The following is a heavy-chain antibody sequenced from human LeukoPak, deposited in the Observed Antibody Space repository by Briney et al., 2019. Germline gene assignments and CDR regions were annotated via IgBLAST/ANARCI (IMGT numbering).Heavy chain of an antibody. CDR1: GYTFTSYG. CDR3: ARDRREYIAAAGPPDFDY. D-gene: IGHD6-13*01. J-gene: IGHJ4*02. Sequence: GASVKVSCKASGYTFTSYGISWVRQAPGQGLEWMGWISAYNGNTNYAQKVQGRVTMTTDTSTSTAYMELRSLRSDDTAVYYCARDRREYIAAAGPPDFDYWGQGTLVTVSS. CDR2: ISAYNGNT. V-gene: IGHV1-18*01.